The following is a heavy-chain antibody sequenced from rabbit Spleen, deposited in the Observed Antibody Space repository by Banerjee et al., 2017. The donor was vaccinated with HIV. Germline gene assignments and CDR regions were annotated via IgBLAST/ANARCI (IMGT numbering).Heavy chain of an antibody. CDR1: GFSFSSGYD. CDR3: AIETWGATGNYGL. V-gene: IGHV1S40*01. D-gene: IGHD7-1*01. Sequence: QQLVESGGGLVKPGASLTLTCTASGFSFSSGYDMCWVRQAPGKGLEWIACIGTGFGDTYYANWAKGRFTISKTSSTTVTLQVTSLTAADTATYFCAIETWGATGNYGLWGPGTLVTVS. CDR2: IGTGFGDT. J-gene: IGHJ6*01.